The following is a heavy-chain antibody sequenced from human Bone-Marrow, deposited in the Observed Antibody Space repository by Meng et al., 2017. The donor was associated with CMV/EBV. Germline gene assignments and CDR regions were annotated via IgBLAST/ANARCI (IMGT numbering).Heavy chain of an antibody. CDR3: ARTILRFWSGYYIICGFDP. CDR1: GFTFGDYA. V-gene: IGHV3-30*02. CDR2: TRHDGSNK. D-gene: IGHD3-3*01. Sequence: GESLKISCTASGFTFGDYAMHWVRQAPGKGLEWETLTRHDGSNKYSADSVKGRFTISRDNRKSSLYLQMNSLGVEDTAVYYCARTILRFWSGYYIICGFDPWGQGTLVTGSS. J-gene: IGHJ5*02.